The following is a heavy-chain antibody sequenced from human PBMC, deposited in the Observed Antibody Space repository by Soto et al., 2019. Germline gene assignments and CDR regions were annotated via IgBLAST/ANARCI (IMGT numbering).Heavy chain of an antibody. V-gene: IGHV4-39*01. D-gene: IGHD2-21*02. CDR3: ARRSEHIVVVTAPLDGMDV. CDR1: GGSISSSSYY. CDR2: IYYSGST. J-gene: IGHJ6*02. Sequence: SETLSLTCTVSGGSISSSSYYWGWIRQPPGKGLEWIGSIYYSGSTYYNPSLKSRVTISVDTSKNQFSLKLSSVTAADTAVYYCARRSEHIVVVTAPLDGMDVWGQGITVTVSS.